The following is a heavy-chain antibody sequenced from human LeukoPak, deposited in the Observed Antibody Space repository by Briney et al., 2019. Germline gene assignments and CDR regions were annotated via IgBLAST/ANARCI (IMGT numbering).Heavy chain of an antibody. CDR3: ARDKSSRFNWLDP. CDR1: GGSISSYY. D-gene: IGHD6-13*01. V-gene: IGHV4-59*01. Sequence: PSETLSLTCTVSGGSISSYYWSWIRQPPGKGLEWIGYIYYSGSTNYNPSLKSRVTISVDTSKNQFSLKLSSVTAADTAVYYCARDKSSRFNWLDPWGQGTLVTVSS. CDR2: IYYSGST. J-gene: IGHJ5*02.